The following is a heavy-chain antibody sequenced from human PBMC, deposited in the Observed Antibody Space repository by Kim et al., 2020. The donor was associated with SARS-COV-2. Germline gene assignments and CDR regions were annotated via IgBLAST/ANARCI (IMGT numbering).Heavy chain of an antibody. CDR3: ARDLGGDAWDV. D-gene: IGHD4-17*01. CDR1: GFTVSSNY. Sequence: GGSLRLSCAASGFTVSSNYMSWVRQAPGKGLELVSVIYSGGSTYYADSVKGRFTISRDNSKNTLYLQMNSLRAEDTAVYYCARDLGGDAWDVWGQGTTVTVSS. CDR2: IYSGGST. V-gene: IGHV3-53*01. J-gene: IGHJ6*02.